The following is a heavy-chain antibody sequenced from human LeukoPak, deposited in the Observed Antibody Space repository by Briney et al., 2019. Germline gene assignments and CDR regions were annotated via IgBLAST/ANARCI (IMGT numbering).Heavy chain of an antibody. CDR2: IYTSGSP. J-gene: IGHJ5*02. CDR1: GGPLSSYH. D-gene: IGHD6-19*01. V-gene: IGHV4-4*07. CDR3: ARHIAVAGIYWFDP. Sequence: MASETLSLTCTVSGGPLSSYHLSWIRQPAGKGPGWIGRIYTSGSPNYKPSLQGRVTISVDTSKNQFSLKLGSVTAADTAVYYCARHIAVAGIYWFDPWGQGTLVTVSS.